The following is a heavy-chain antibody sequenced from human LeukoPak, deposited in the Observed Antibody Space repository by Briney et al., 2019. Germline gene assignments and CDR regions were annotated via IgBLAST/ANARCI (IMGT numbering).Heavy chain of an antibody. CDR2: IKQDGSEK. J-gene: IGHJ6*04. CDR1: GFTFSNYW. Sequence: PGGSLRLSCAASGFTFSNYWMSWVRQAPGKGLEWVANIKQDGSEKYYVDSVKGRFTIFRDDAKNSLYLEMNSLRGEDTAVYYCARKAYGMDVWGKGTTVTVSS. V-gene: IGHV3-7*03. CDR3: ARKAYGMDV.